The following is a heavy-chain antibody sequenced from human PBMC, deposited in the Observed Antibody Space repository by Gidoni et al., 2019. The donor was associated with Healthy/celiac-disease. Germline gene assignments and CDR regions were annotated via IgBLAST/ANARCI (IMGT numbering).Heavy chain of an antibody. D-gene: IGHD1-1*01. CDR3: ARGGNVGPWDY. CDR1: GFTFSSYS. V-gene: IGHV3-21*01. CDR2: ISSGSSYI. Sequence: EVQLVESGGGLVKPGGALRLPGAASGFTFSSYSMNWVRQAPGKGLEWVSSISSGSSYIYYADSVKGRFTISRDNAKNSLYLQMTSLRAEDTAVYYCARGGNVGPWDYWGQGTLVTVSS. J-gene: IGHJ4*02.